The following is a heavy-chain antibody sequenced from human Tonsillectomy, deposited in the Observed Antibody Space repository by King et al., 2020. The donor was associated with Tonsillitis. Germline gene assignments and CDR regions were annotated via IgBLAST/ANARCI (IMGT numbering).Heavy chain of an antibody. D-gene: IGHD3-10*01. J-gene: IGHJ4*02. Sequence: QLQESGPGLVKPSETLSLTCTVSGGSMNNYFWSWIRQPPGKGLEWIGYSYYSGSTNYNPSLQSRVTISVDTSKNQFSLKLNSVTAADTAVYYCARAERAGPWFGELSPHYFDSWGQGTLVTVSS. CDR2: SYYSGST. V-gene: IGHV4-59*01. CDR1: GGSMNNYF. CDR3: ARAERAGPWFGELSPHYFDS.